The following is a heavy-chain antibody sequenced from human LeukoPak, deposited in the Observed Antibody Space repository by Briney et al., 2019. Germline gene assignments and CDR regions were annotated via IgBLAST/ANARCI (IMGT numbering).Heavy chain of an antibody. CDR2: IYYSGST. CDR3: ASFSVLNSY. CDR1: GVSISSYY. D-gene: IGHD3-9*01. Sequence: SETLSLTCTVSGVSISSYYWSWIRQPPGKGLEWIGYIYYSGSTSYNPSLKSRVTISADTSKNQFSLRLSSVTAADTAVYYCASFSVLNSYWGQGTLVTVSS. J-gene: IGHJ4*02. V-gene: IGHV4-59*08.